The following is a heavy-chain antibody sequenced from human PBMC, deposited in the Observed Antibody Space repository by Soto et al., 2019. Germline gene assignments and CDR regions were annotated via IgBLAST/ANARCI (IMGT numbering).Heavy chain of an antibody. CDR3: ARTAGYSSGWYVSWFDP. CDR2: INHSGST. V-gene: IGHV4-34*01. Sequence: SETLSLTCAVYGGSFSGYYWSWIRQPPGKGLEWIGEINHSGSTNYNPSLKSRVTISVDTSKNQFSLKLSSVTAADTAVYYCARTAGYSSGWYVSWFDPWGQGTLVTVSS. CDR1: GGSFSGYY. J-gene: IGHJ5*02. D-gene: IGHD6-19*01.